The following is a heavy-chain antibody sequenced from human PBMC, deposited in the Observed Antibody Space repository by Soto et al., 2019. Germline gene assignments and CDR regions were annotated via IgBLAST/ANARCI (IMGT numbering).Heavy chain of an antibody. J-gene: IGHJ4*02. Sequence: QVQLQESGPGLVKPSETLSLTCTVSGGSVSSGSYYWSWIRQPPGKGLEWIGYIYYSGSTNYNPSLKGRVTISGDTSKSQFSLKLSSVTAADTAVYYCASEGCSRGSCRRHGDYWGQGTLVTVSS. CDR3: ASEGCSRGSCRRHGDY. D-gene: IGHD2-15*01. CDR2: IYYSGST. V-gene: IGHV4-61*01. CDR1: GGSVSSGSYY.